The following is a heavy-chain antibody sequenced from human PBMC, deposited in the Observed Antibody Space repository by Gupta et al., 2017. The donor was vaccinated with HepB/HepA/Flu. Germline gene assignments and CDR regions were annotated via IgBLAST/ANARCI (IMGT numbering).Heavy chain of an antibody. Sequence: QVQLQQWGAGLLKPSETLSLTCAVYGGSFSDYYWSWIRQPPGKGLEWIGEINDSGRTNYNPSLKSRVTITLDTSKNQFSLKLSSVTAADTAVYYCARYDYSDYWDNWFDPWGQGTLVTVSS. CDR1: GGSFSDYY. V-gene: IGHV4-34*01. J-gene: IGHJ5*02. CDR3: ARYDYSDYWDNWFDP. D-gene: IGHD4-11*01. CDR2: INDSGRT.